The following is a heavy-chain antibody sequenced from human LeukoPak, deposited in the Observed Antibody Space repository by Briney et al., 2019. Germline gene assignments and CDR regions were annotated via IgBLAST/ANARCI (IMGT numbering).Heavy chain of an antibody. D-gene: IGHD2-2*01. CDR1: GYTFTSYG. J-gene: IGHJ4*02. Sequence: ASVKVSCKASGYTFTSYGISWVRQAPGQGLEWMGWIIAYNGNTNYAQKLQGRVTMTTDTSTSTAYMELRSLRSDDTAVYYCAREDSQLPAGLFDYWGQGTLVIVSS. V-gene: IGHV1-18*01. CDR3: AREDSQLPAGLFDY. CDR2: IIAYNGNT.